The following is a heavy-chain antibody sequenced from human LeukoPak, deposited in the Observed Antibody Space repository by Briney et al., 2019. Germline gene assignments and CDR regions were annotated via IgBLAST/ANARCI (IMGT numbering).Heavy chain of an antibody. V-gene: IGHV4-61*02. CDR3: ARGPYSYNSSGAFDI. D-gene: IGHD3-22*01. CDR1: GDSISSVDYY. J-gene: IGHJ3*02. Sequence: SETPSLTCTVSGDSISSVDYYWSWIRQHAGKGLEWIGLISSSGSTNYNPTLKSRVTISVDTSNHQLTLKLSSVTAADTAVYFCARGPYSYNSSGAFDIWGQGTMVTVSS. CDR2: ISSSGST.